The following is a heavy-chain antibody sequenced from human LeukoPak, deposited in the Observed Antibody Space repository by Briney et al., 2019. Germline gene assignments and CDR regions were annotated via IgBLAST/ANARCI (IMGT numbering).Heavy chain of an antibody. Sequence: SETLSLTCAVSGYSISSGYYWGWIRQPPGKGLEWIGSIYHTGITSYNPSLKSRVTISADTSKNQFSLNLTSVTAADTAVYYCARDGGVLRFLEWLYAFDIWGQGTMVTVSS. CDR3: ARDGGVLRFLEWLYAFDI. CDR2: IYHTGIT. D-gene: IGHD3-3*01. V-gene: IGHV4-38-2*02. J-gene: IGHJ3*02. CDR1: GYSISSGYY.